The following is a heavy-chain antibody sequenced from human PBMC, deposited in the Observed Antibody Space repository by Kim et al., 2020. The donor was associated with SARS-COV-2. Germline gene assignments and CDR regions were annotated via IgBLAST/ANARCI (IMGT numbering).Heavy chain of an antibody. J-gene: IGHJ4*02. CDR2: IYYSGST. D-gene: IGHD1-1*01. Sequence: SETLSLTCTVSGGSISSYYWSWIRQPPGKGLEWIGYIYYSGSTNYNPSLKSRVTISVDTSKNQFSLKLSSVTAADTAVYYCAGGVRTTHVYWGQGTLVTVSS. V-gene: IGHV4-59*01. CDR3: AGGVRTTHVY. CDR1: GGSISSYY.